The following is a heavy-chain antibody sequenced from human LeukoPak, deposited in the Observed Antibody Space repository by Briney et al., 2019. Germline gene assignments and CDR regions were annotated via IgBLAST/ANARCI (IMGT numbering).Heavy chain of an antibody. D-gene: IGHD3-10*01. Sequence: PGRSLRLSCVASGFTFSIYGMNWVRQAPGKGLEWVSSISSTGGDIYYADSVRGRFTISRDNAKNSLYLQLNRLRAEDTAVYFCATDDRDYYYYYMDVWGKGTTLTVSS. V-gene: IGHV3-21*01. CDR2: ISSTGGDI. CDR1: GFTFSIYG. J-gene: IGHJ6*03. CDR3: ATDDRDYYYYYMDV.